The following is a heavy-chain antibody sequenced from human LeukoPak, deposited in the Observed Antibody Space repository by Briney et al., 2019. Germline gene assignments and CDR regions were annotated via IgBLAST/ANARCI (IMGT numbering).Heavy chain of an antibody. Sequence: SVTVSCKASGGTFSSYAISWVRQAPGQGLEWMGGIIPIFGTANYAQKFQGRVTITTDESTSTAYMELSSLRSEDTAVYYCARGYSSTLDPWGQGTLVTVSS. CDR2: IIPIFGTA. CDR3: ARGYSSTLDP. J-gene: IGHJ5*02. CDR1: GGTFSSYA. D-gene: IGHD6-13*01. V-gene: IGHV1-69*05.